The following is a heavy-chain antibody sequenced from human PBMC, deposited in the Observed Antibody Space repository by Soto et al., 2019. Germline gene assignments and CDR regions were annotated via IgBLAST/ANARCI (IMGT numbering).Heavy chain of an antibody. CDR1: GDSISSRSYF. V-gene: IGHV4-39*02. CDR2: IYYSGNT. J-gene: IGHJ3*01. CDR3: ATRNSEFKGNAFDV. D-gene: IGHD2-21*01. Sequence: QPRLQESGPGLVKPSETLSLTCTVSGDSISSRSYFWAWIRQPPRKGLEWIGSIYYSGNTYYNPGLRSRVTISADRSNNHFSLNLTSVTAADTAVYYCATRNSEFKGNAFDVGGLGTMGTVSS.